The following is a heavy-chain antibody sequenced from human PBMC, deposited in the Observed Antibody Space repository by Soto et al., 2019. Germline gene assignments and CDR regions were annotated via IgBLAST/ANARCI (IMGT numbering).Heavy chain of an antibody. Sequence: LXLSFASSGFSFSSNSMSWVRQAPGKGLEWVSVIHSDVTTYYADSVKGRFIISRDNSKDTLYLQMKRLIAEDTAVYFCAKRSPYSSGWYSPIFDYWGQGALVTVSS. CDR2: IHSDVTT. CDR1: GFSFSSNS. J-gene: IGHJ4*02. D-gene: IGHD6-13*01. V-gene: IGHV3-53*01. CDR3: AKRSPYSSGWYSPIFDY.